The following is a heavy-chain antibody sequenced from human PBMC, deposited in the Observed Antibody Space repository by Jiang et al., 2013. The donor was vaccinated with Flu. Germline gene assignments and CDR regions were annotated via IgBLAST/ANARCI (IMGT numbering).Heavy chain of an antibody. J-gene: IGHJ6*02. Sequence: HWVRQAPGQGLEWMGWINPNSGGTNYAQKFQGWVTMTRDTSISTACMELSRLRSDDTAVYYCARAAAGSYYYYYGMDVWGQGTTVTVSS. D-gene: IGHD6-13*01. CDR2: INPNSGGT. CDR3: ARAAAGSYYYYYGMDV. V-gene: IGHV1-2*04.